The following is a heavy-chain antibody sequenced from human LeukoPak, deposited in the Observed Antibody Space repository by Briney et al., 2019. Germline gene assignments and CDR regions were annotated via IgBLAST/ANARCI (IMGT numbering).Heavy chain of an antibody. CDR2: FDPEHAET. Sequence: ASVKVSCKVSGYTLTELSMHWVRQAPGKGLEWMGGFDPEHAETIYAQKFQGGVTMTEDTSTDTAYMELSSLRSEDTAVYYCVRGVRAAALGGTGFDYWGQGTLVTVSS. CDR1: GYTLTELS. CDR3: VRGVRAAALGGTGFDY. J-gene: IGHJ4*02. D-gene: IGHD3-16*01. V-gene: IGHV1-24*01.